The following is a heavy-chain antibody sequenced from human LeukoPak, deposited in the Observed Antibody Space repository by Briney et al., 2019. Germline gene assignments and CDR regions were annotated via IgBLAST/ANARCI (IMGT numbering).Heavy chain of an antibody. J-gene: IGHJ4*02. CDR3: AKSVDSSGYYSHFDY. CDR2: ISGSGGST. CDR1: GFTFSSYG. D-gene: IGHD3-22*01. Sequence: GGSLRLSCAASGFTFSSYGMSWVRQAPGKGLEWVSAISGSGGSTYYADSVKGRFTISRDNSKNTLYLQMNSLRAEDTAVYYCAKSVDSSGYYSHFDYWGQGTLVTVSS. V-gene: IGHV3-23*01.